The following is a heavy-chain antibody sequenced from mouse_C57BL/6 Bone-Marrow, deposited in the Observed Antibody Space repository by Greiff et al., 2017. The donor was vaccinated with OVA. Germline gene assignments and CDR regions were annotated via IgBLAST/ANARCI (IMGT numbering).Heavy chain of an antibody. CDR3: ARSYDGWIWFAY. D-gene: IGHD2-3*01. J-gene: IGHJ3*01. CDR1: GYTFTSYG. Sequence: VQLQQSGAELARPGASVKLSCKASGYTFTSYGISWVKQRTGQGLEWIGGIYTRSGNTYYNEKFKGKATLTADKSSSTAYMELRSLTSEDSAVYFCARSYDGWIWFAYWGQGTLVTVSA. V-gene: IGHV1-81*01. CDR2: IYTRSGNT.